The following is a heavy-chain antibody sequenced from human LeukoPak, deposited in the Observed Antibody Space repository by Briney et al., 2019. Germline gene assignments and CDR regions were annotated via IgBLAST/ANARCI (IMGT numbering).Heavy chain of an antibody. D-gene: IGHD1-26*01. CDR1: RYSFTSYW. CDR2: IYPGDSDT. V-gene: IGHV5-51*01. Sequence: GESLKISCKGSRYSFTSYWIGWVRQMPVKGLEWMGSIYPGDSDTRYSPSFQGQVTISADKSISTAYLQWSSLKASDTAMYYCARRSGSYYSGGDYWGQGTLVTVSS. CDR3: ARRSGSYYSGGDY. J-gene: IGHJ4*02.